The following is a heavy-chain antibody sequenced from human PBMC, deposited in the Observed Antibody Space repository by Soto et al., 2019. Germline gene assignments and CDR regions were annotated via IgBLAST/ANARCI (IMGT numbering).Heavy chain of an antibody. CDR2: IIPIFGTA. J-gene: IGHJ3*02. Sequence: SVKVSCKDSGGTFSSYAISWVRQAPGQGLEWMGGIIPIFGTANYAQKFQGRVTITADESTSTAYMELSSLRSEDTAVYYCARDTYGPRGRDAFDIWGQGPMVTV. V-gene: IGHV1-69*13. CDR3: ARDTYGPRGRDAFDI. CDR1: GGTFSSYA. D-gene: IGHD4-17*01.